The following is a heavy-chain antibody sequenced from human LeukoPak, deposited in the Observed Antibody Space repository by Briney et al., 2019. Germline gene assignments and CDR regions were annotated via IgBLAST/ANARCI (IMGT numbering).Heavy chain of an antibody. D-gene: IGHD5-18*01. CDR1: GGSFSGYY. Sequence: PSETLSLTCAVYGGSFSGYYWSWIRQPPGKGLEWIGEINHSGSTNYNPSLKSRITISVDTSKNQFSLKLSSVTAADTAVYYCARRPGYSYGHDYWGQGTLVTVSS. V-gene: IGHV4-34*01. CDR3: ARRPGYSYGHDY. CDR2: INHSGST. J-gene: IGHJ4*02.